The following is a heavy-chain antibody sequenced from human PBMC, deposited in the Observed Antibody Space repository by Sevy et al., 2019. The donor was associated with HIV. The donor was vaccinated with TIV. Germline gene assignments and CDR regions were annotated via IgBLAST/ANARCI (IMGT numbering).Heavy chain of an antibody. CDR1: ESTFSSYD. CDR3: AKVDVVVPVADYGLDV. D-gene: IGHD2-2*01. J-gene: IGHJ6*02. Sequence: GGSLRLSCAASESTFSSYDRHWVRKAPARGREGWPVISYDGSTKYYADSVKGRFTISRDNSKSTLFLQMNSLRAEDTAVYYCAKVDVVVPVADYGLDVWGQGTTVTVSS. V-gene: IGHV3-30-3*01. CDR2: ISYDGSTK.